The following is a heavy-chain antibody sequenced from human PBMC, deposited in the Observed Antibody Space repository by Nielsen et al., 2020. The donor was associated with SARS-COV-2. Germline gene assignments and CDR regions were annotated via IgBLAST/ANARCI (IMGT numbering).Heavy chain of an antibody. D-gene: IGHD6-19*01. CDR3: ARNDPAVASSGLDY. CDR2: IFHSGNT. CDR1: GGYISSYY. V-gene: IGHV4-59*01. J-gene: IGHJ4*02. Sequence: PSEPLSLTCTVSGGYISSYYWTWIRPPPGKGLEWIGYIFHSGNTNYNHNPSLKSRVTISADKSKHRFSLKLTSVTAADTALDFCARNDPAVASSGLDYWGQGTLVTVSS.